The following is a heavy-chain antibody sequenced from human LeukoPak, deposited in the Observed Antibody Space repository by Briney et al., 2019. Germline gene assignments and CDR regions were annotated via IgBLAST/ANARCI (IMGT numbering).Heavy chain of an antibody. CDR2: IYSGGKT. J-gene: IGHJ4*02. D-gene: IGHD5-12*01. CDR3: FYTWIRNPPFDY. V-gene: IGHV3-53*05. Sequence: PGGSLRLSCAASGFTVSSNYMSWVRQAPGKGLEWVSVIYSGGKTFYADSVKGRFTISRDNSKNTLYLQMNSLRAEDTAVYYCFYTWIRNPPFDYWGQGTLVTVSS. CDR1: GFTVSSNY.